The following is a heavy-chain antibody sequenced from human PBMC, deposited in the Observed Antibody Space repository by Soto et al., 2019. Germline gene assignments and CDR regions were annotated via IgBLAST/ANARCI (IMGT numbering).Heavy chain of an antibody. V-gene: IGHV1-8*01. Sequence: QVQLVQSGAEVKKPGASVKVSCKASGYTFTSYDINWVRQATGQGLEWMGWMNPNSGNTGYAQKFQGRVTMTRNTSISTAYMELSSLRSEDTAVYYCARIKRRSDRDYYYYGMDVWGQGPTVTVSS. J-gene: IGHJ6*02. CDR3: ARIKRRSDRDYYYYGMDV. CDR2: MNPNSGNT. CDR1: GYTFTSYD. D-gene: IGHD3-16*01.